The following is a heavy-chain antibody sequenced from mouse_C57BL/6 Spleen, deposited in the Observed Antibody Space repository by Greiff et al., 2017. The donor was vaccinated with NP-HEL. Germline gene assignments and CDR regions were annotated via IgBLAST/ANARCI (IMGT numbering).Heavy chain of an antibody. CDR1: GYTFTDYN. J-gene: IGHJ3*01. Sequence: VQLKQSGPELVKPGASVKIPCKASGYTFTDYNMDWVKQSHGKSLEWIGDINPNNGGTIYNQKFKGKATLTVDKSSSTAYMELRSLTSEDTAVYYCAAHYYGSSSWFAYWGQGTLVTVSA. CDR3: AAHYYGSSSWFAY. V-gene: IGHV1-18*01. D-gene: IGHD1-1*01. CDR2: INPNNGGT.